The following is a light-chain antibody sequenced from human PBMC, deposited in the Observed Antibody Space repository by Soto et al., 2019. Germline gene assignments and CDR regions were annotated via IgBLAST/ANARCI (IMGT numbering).Light chain of an antibody. CDR3: QSSDNTNHVV. J-gene: IGLJ2*01. CDR1: SGTVVTNY. CDR2: EDT. Sequence: NFMLAQPHSVSESPGRTITISCTGSSGTVVTNYVQWYQQRPGSAPTTVIYEDTQRPSGVPDRFSGSIDRSSNSASLTISGLKTEDEADYYCQSSDNTNHVVFGGGTKVTVL. V-gene: IGLV6-57*02.